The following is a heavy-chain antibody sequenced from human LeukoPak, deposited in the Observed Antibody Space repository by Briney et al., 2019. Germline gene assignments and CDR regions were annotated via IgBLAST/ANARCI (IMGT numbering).Heavy chain of an antibody. Sequence: GGSLRLSCAASGFTVSSNFMSWVRQAPGKGLEWVSLIYSGGSTYYADSVKGRFNISRDNSKNTPYLQMNSLRAEDTAVYYCARDAAAQQLVHYFDYWGQGTLVTVSS. D-gene: IGHD6-13*01. J-gene: IGHJ4*02. CDR2: IYSGGST. CDR1: GFTVSSNF. V-gene: IGHV3-53*01. CDR3: ARDAAAQQLVHYFDY.